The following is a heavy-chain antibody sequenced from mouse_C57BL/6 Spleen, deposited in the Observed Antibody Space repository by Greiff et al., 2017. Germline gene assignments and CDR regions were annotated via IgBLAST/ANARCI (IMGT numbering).Heavy chain of an antibody. D-gene: IGHD1-1*01. CDR1: GYTFTSYW. Sequence: QVQLQQPGAELVKPGASVKMSCKASGYTFTSYWITWVKQRPGQGLAWIGDIYPGSGSTNYNEKFKSKATLTVDTSSSTAYMQLSSLTSEDSAVYYCARFDYGSSLEYYFDYWGQGTTLTVSS. J-gene: IGHJ2*01. V-gene: IGHV1-55*01. CDR2: IYPGSGST. CDR3: ARFDYGSSLEYYFDY.